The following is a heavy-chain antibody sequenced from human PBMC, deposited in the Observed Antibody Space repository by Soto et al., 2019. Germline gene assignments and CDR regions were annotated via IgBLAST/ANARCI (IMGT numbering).Heavy chain of an antibody. J-gene: IGHJ6*02. CDR1: GGTFSSYA. CDR2: ISPIFGTA. D-gene: IGHD3-10*01. CDR3: ARSPPRAMVRGVIISYYYYGMDV. V-gene: IGHV1-69*06. Sequence: SVNVSCKASGGTFSSYAISWVRQAPGQGLEWMGGISPIFGTANYAQKFQGRVTITADKSTSTAYMELSSLRSEDTAVYYCARSPPRAMVRGVIISYYYYGMDVWGPGTACTVS.